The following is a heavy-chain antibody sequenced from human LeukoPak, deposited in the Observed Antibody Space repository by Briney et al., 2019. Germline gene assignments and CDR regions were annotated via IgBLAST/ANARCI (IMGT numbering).Heavy chain of an antibody. J-gene: IGHJ4*02. V-gene: IGHV3-23*01. Sequence: GGSLRLSCAASGFTFSSYWMSWVRQAPGKGLEWVSAISDSGGSTFYTASVKGRFTISRDNSKNTLYLQMDSLRAEDTAVYYCAKDLRPSDYWGQGTLVTVSS. CDR2: ISDSGGST. CDR3: AKDLRPSDY. D-gene: IGHD2-2*01. CDR1: GFTFSSYW.